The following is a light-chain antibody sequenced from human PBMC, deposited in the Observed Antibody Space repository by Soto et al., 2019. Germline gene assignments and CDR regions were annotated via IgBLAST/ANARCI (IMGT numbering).Light chain of an antibody. CDR3: QQRSNWPPIT. V-gene: IGKV3-11*01. CDR2: DAS. J-gene: IGKJ5*01. Sequence: IVLTQSPATLSLSPWERATLSCRASQSVSIYLAWYQQRPGQAPRLLIYDASNRATGIPARFSGSGSGTDFTLTISSLEPEDFAVYYCQQRSNWPPITFGQGTRLEIK. CDR1: QSVSIY.